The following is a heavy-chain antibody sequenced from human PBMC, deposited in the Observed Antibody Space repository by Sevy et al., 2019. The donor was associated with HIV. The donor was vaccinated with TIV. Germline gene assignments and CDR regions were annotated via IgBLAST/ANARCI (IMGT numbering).Heavy chain of an antibody. CDR3: ARDAGCSSTSCLLYFDY. Sequence: GGSLRLSCAASGFTFSSYSMNWVRQAPGKGLEWVSSISSSSSYIYHADSVKGRFTISRDNAKKSLSLQMNSLRAEDTAVYYCARDAGCSSTSCLLYFDYWGQGTLVTVSS. J-gene: IGHJ4*02. V-gene: IGHV3-21*01. D-gene: IGHD2-2*01. CDR2: ISSSSSYI. CDR1: GFTFSSYS.